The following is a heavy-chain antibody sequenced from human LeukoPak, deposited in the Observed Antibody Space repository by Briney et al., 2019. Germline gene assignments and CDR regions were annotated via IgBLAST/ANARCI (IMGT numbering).Heavy chain of an antibody. V-gene: IGHV3-23*01. J-gene: IGHJ4*02. CDR1: GFTFSTSA. CDR2: ISGSGGKT. Sequence: PGGSLRLSCVASGFTFSTSAMSWVRQAPGKGLEWVSAISGSGGKTYYADSVKGRFTISRDNSQNTLYFYMNSLRAGDTAVYYCGKEMTSMVTVEYWGQGTLVTVSS. D-gene: IGHD5-18*01. CDR3: GKEMTSMVTVEY.